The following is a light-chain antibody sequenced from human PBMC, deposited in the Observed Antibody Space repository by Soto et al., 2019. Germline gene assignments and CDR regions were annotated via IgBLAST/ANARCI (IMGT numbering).Light chain of an antibody. Sequence: QSALTQPASLSGSPGQSITISCTGTSSDVGGYNYVSWYQQHPGKAPKLMIYDVSHRPSGVSNRFSGSKSGNTASLTISGLQAEDEGDYYCSSYTSSSTLNVFGTGTKVTVL. CDR1: SSDVGGYNY. CDR2: DVS. J-gene: IGLJ1*01. CDR3: SSYTSSSTLNV. V-gene: IGLV2-14*01.